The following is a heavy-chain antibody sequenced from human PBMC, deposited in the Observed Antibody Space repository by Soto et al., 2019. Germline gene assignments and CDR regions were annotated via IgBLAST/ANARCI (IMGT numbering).Heavy chain of an antibody. CDR2: IYYSGTT. V-gene: IGHV4-31*03. CDR3: ARADDCGGDCYPYYFDY. Sequence: QVQPQESGPGLVKPSQTLSLTCTVSGGSISSGGYYWSWIRQHPGKGLERLGYIYYSGTTFYNPSLKSRLAMSVDTSKNQFSLKLSSVTAADTAVYYCARADDCGGDCYPYYFDYWGQGTLVTVSS. CDR1: GGSISSGGYY. D-gene: IGHD2-21*02. J-gene: IGHJ4*02.